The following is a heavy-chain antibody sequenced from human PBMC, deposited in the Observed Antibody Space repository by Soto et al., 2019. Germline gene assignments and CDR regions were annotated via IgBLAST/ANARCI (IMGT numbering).Heavy chain of an antibody. V-gene: IGHV3-23*01. Sequence: PGGSLRLSCAASGFTFSSYAMSWVRQAPGKGLEWVSAISGSGGSTYYADSVKGRFTISRDNSKNTLYLQMNSLRAEDTAVYYCAKGSEPVVVPAAGLWNWFDPWGQGTLVTVSS. D-gene: IGHD2-2*01. CDR3: AKGSEPVVVPAAGLWNWFDP. CDR2: ISGSGGST. CDR1: GFTFSSYA. J-gene: IGHJ5*02.